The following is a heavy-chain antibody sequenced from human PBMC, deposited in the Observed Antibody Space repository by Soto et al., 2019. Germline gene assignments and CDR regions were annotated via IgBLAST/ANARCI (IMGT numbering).Heavy chain of an antibody. Sequence: QVQLVESGGGVVQPGRSLRLSCAASGFTFRSYAMHWVRQAPGKGLEWVAAISYDGSNKYYADSVKGRFTISRDLSKNTLFLQMDGLRVEDTAVYYCARDAVAIDHWGQGTLVTVSS. J-gene: IGHJ4*02. V-gene: IGHV3-30-3*01. CDR1: GFTFRSYA. CDR2: ISYDGSNK. D-gene: IGHD6-19*01. CDR3: ARDAVAIDH.